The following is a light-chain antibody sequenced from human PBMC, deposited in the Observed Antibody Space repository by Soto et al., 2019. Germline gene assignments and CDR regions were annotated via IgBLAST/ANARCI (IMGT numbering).Light chain of an antibody. V-gene: IGKV2-28*01. Sequence: DIVMTQSPLSLPVTPGEPASISCRSSQSLLHSNGYNYLGWYLQKPGQSPQLMIYLGSNRASGVPDRFSGSGSGTDFTLRISRVEAEDVGVYYCMQALQTLTPMYTFGQGTKLEIK. CDR1: QSLLHSNGYNY. CDR2: LGS. J-gene: IGKJ2*01. CDR3: MQALQTLTPMYT.